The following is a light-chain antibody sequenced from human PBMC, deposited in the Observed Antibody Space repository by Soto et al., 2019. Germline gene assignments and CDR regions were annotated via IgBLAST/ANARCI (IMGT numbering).Light chain of an antibody. J-gene: IGKJ4*01. CDR2: AAS. Sequence: DIPMTQSPSSLSASVGDRVTITCRASQGIRNDLGWFQQNPGKAPNRLIYAASSLQRGVPSRFSGSGSGTEFTLTVSSLQPEDFATYYCLQQSSYPPLTFGGRTRVEIK. CDR1: QGIRND. V-gene: IGKV1-17*01. CDR3: LQQSSYPPLT.